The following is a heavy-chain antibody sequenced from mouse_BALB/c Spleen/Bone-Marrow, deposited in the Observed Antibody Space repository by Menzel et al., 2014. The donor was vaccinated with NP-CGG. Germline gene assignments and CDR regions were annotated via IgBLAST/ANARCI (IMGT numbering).Heavy chain of an antibody. Sequence: EVHLVESGPSLVKPSQTLSLTCSVTGDSITSGYWNWIRKFPGNKLEYMGYISYSGSTYYNPSLKSRISITRDTSKNLYYLQLNSVTTKDTATYYCARSGSSGYHYYAMDYWSQGTSVTVSS. V-gene: IGHV3-8*02. CDR1: GDSITSGY. J-gene: IGHJ4*01. CDR2: ISYSGST. D-gene: IGHD3-1*01. CDR3: ARSGSSGYHYYAMDY.